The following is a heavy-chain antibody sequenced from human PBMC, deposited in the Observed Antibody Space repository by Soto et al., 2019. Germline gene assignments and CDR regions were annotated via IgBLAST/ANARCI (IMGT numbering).Heavy chain of an antibody. CDR2: VWHDGNTR. V-gene: IGHV3-33*06. CDR1: GFNFNIYA. Sequence: QVQLVESGGGVVQPGRSLRLSCAASGFNFNIYAMHWVRQAPGKGLEWVAIVWHDGNTRYYAESVKGRFLISRDNSKNTLYLQMTSLRAEDTAVYYCAKEVAPWTGSFDPWGQGTLVTVSS. CDR3: AKEVAPWTGSFDP. D-gene: IGHD3-9*01. J-gene: IGHJ5*02.